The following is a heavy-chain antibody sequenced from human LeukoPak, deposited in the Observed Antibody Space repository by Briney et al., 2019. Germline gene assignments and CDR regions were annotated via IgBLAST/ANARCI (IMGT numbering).Heavy chain of an antibody. Sequence: ASVKVSCKVSGYTLTELSMHWVRQAPGKGLEWMGDFDPEDGETIYAQKFQGRVTMTEDTSTDTAYMELSSLRSEDTAVYYCATGVAGRYGMDVWGQGTTVTVSS. J-gene: IGHJ6*02. V-gene: IGHV1-24*01. CDR3: ATGVAGRYGMDV. CDR1: GYTLTELS. CDR2: FDPEDGET. D-gene: IGHD2-15*01.